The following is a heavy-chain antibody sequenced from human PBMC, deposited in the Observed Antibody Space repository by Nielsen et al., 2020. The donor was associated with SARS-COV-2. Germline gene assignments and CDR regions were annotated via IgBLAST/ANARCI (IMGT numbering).Heavy chain of an antibody. Sequence: ASVKVSCKASGYTFTSYGISWVRQAPGQGLEWMGWISAYNGNTNYAQKLQGRVTMTTDTSTSTAYMELRSLRSDDTAVYYCARIEHDFWSGYSYYYYGMDVWGQGTTVTVSS. J-gene: IGHJ6*02. V-gene: IGHV1-18*01. D-gene: IGHD3-3*01. CDR1: GYTFTSYG. CDR2: ISAYNGNT. CDR3: ARIEHDFWSGYSYYYYGMDV.